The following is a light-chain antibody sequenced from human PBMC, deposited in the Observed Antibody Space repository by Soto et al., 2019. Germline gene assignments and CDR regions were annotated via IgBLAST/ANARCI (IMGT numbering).Light chain of an antibody. CDR2: GAF. CDR1: QSVGSN. Sequence: EIVMTQSPVTLPVSPGERATLSCRASQSVGSNLAWYQQKPGQAPRLLIYGAFARATGIPARFSGSGSGTEFTLTISSLQSEDFAVYYCQQYHNWPRTFGQGSKV. J-gene: IGKJ1*01. V-gene: IGKV3-15*01. CDR3: QQYHNWPRT.